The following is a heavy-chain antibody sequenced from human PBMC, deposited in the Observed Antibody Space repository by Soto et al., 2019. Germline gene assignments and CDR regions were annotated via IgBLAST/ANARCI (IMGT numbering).Heavy chain of an antibody. CDR1: GVTFSRYW. Sequence: GGSLRLSCAASGVTFSRYWMTWVRQAPGKGLEWVAKIKQDGSEKYYVDSVKGRSTISRDNAKNSLYLQMNSLRAEDTAVYYCARLLYYYESSGYGAFDIWGQGTMVTVSS. CDR2: IKQDGSEK. J-gene: IGHJ3*02. V-gene: IGHV3-7*01. D-gene: IGHD3-22*01. CDR3: ARLLYYYESSGYGAFDI.